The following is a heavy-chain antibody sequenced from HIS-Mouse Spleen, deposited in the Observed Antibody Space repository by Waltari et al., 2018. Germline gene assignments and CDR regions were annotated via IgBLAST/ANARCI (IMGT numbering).Heavy chain of an antibody. CDR2: IDWDDDK. CDR3: ARIAEGYTSGWYAFDY. CDR1: GFSLSTSGMC. D-gene: IGHD6-19*01. V-gene: IGHV2-70*15. J-gene: IGHJ4*02. Sequence: QVTLRESGPALVKPTQTLTLTCTFSGFSLSTSGMCVSWIRHPPGKALEWIARIDWDDDKYYSTSLKTRLTISRDTSKNQVVLKMTNMEPLDTATYYCARIAEGYTSGWYAFDYWGQGTLVTVSS.